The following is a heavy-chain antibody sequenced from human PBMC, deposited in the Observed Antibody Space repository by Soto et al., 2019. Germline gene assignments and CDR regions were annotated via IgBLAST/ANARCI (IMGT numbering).Heavy chain of an antibody. D-gene: IGHD4-17*01. Sequence: QVQLVQSGAEVKKPGASVKVSCKASGYTFTSYYMHWVRQAPGQGLEWMGIINPSGGSTSYAQKCQGSVTMTRDTTPSTVYMELSSLGTEVTDECYAARVVSAVTPMLDVWGQGTTVTVSS. V-gene: IGHV1-46*01. CDR2: INPSGGST. J-gene: IGHJ6*02. CDR1: GYTFTSYY. CDR3: ARVVSAVTPMLDV.